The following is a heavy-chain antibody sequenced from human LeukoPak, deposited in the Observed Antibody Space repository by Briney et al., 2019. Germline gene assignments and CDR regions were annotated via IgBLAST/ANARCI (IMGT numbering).Heavy chain of an antibody. CDR2: ISYSGST. D-gene: IGHD2-2*01. V-gene: IGHV4-31*03. CDR3: AAIVVVPLAIAY. Sequence: PSETLSLTCTVSGGSISSDAYFWSWIRQHPGKGLEWIGYISYSGSTYYNPSLKSRITISVDTSKNQFSLNLSSVTAADTAVYFCAAIVVVPLAIAYWGQGTLVTVSS. J-gene: IGHJ4*02. CDR1: GGSISSDAYF.